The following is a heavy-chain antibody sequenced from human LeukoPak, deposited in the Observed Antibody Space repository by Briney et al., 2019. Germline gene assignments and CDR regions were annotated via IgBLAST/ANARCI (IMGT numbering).Heavy chain of an antibody. CDR2: ISGSGGAI. V-gene: IGHV3-11*04. CDR3: ARRYCSSTSCTLDY. Sequence: LSLTCTVSGGSISSYYWSWIRQPPGKGLEWVSHISGSGGAIYYADSVKGRFTISRDNAKNSLYLQMSSLRVEDTAVYYCARRYCSSTSCTLDYWGQGTLVTVSS. CDR1: GGSISSYY. J-gene: IGHJ4*02. D-gene: IGHD2-2*01.